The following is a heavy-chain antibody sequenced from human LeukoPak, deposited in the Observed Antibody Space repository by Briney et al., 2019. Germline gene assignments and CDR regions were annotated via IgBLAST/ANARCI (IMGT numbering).Heavy chain of an antibody. V-gene: IGHV1-2*02. CDR2: INPNSGGT. J-gene: IGHJ4*02. Sequence: VASVKVSCKASGYTFTGYYMHWVRQAPGQGLEWMGWINPNSGGTNYAQKFQGRVTMTRDTSISTAYMELSGLRSDDTAVYYCARQYYYDSSGYYNWGGYWGQGTLVTVSS. CDR1: GYTFTGYY. CDR3: ARQYYYDSSGYYNWGGY. D-gene: IGHD3-22*01.